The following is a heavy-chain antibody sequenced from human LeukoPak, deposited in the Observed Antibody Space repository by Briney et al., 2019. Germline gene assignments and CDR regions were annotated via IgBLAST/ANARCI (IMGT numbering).Heavy chain of an antibody. J-gene: IGHJ3*02. V-gene: IGHV4-4*07. CDR3: ARSEAFDI. Sequence: SETLSLTCTVSGDSVTSSYWCWIRQSAGKGLEWIGRIYDNANTNYNPSLKSRVTISVDTSKNQFSLRLSFVTAADTAVYYCARSEAFDIWGQGTTVTVSS. CDR2: IYDNANT. CDR1: GDSVTSSY.